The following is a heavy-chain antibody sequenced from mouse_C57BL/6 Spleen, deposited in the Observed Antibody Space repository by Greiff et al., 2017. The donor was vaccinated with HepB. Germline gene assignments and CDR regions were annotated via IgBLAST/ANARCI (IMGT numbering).Heavy chain of an antibody. D-gene: IGHD4-1*01. V-gene: IGHV5-16*01. CDR1: GFTFSDYY. CDR3: ARDRGNWDRYFDV. J-gene: IGHJ1*03. CDR2: INYDGSST. Sequence: EVHLVESEGGLVQPGSSMKLSCTASGFTFSDYYMAWVRQVPEKGLEWVANINYDGSSTYYLDSLKSRFIISRDNAKNILYLQMSSLKSEDTATYYCARDRGNWDRYFDVWGTGTTVTVSS.